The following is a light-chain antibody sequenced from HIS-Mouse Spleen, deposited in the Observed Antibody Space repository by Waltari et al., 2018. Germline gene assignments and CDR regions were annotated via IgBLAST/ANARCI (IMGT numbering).Light chain of an antibody. CDR2: DAS. Sequence: IVLTQSPATLSLSPGERATLSCRASQSVSSYLAWYHQKPGQAPRLLIYDASNRATGIPARFSGSGSGTDFTLTISSLEPEDFAVYYCQQRSNWPLFTFGPGTKVDIK. J-gene: IGKJ3*01. V-gene: IGKV3-11*01. CDR3: QQRSNWPLFT. CDR1: QSVSSY.